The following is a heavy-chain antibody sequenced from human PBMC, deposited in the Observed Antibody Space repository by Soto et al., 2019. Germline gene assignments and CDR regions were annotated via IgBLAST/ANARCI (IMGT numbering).Heavy chain of an antibody. D-gene: IGHD6-19*01. Sequence: SGPTLVNPTQTLTLTYTFSGFSLSTSGMRVSWIRQPPGKALEWLARIDWDDDKFYSTSLKTRLTISKDTSKNQVVLTMTNMDPVDTATYYCAREAVAGTYYGMDVWGQGTTVTVSS. CDR3: AREAVAGTYYGMDV. CDR1: GFSLSTSGMR. J-gene: IGHJ6*02. V-gene: IGHV2-70*04. CDR2: IDWDDDK.